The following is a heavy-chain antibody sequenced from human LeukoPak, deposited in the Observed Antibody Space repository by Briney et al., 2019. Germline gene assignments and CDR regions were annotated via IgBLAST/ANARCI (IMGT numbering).Heavy chain of an antibody. CDR3: ARDVTYYYDSSGYFDS. Sequence: PGGSLRLSCAASGFTFSSYWMSWVRQAPGKGLEWVANIKQDGSEKYYVDSVKGRFTISRDNAKNSLYLQMNSLRAEDTAVYYCARDVTYYYDSSGYFDSWGQGTLVTVSS. D-gene: IGHD3-22*01. CDR2: IKQDGSEK. J-gene: IGHJ4*02. V-gene: IGHV3-7*01. CDR1: GFTFSSYW.